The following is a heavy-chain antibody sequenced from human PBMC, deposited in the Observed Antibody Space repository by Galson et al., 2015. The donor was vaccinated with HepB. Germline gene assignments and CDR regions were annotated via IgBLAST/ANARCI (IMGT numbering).Heavy chain of an antibody. CDR1: GDSVSSNSAA. D-gene: IGHD1-7*01. CDR3: ARDSTPYNWNYFDAFDI. CDR2: TYYRSKWYN. Sequence: CAISGDSVSSNSAAWNWIRQPPSRGLEWLGRTYYRSKWYNDYAVSVKSRITINPDTSKNQFSLQLNSLTPEDTAVYYCARDSTPYNWNYFDAFDIWGQGTMVTVSS. J-gene: IGHJ3*02. V-gene: IGHV6-1*01.